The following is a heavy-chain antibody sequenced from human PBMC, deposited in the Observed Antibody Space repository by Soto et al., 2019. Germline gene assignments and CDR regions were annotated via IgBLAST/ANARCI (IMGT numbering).Heavy chain of an antibody. CDR1: GFTFSSYG. CDR2: ISYDGSNK. CDR3: AKGGYDSSGYFVYFQH. J-gene: IGHJ1*01. Sequence: GGSLRLSCAASGFTFSSYGMHWVRQAPGKGLEWVAVISYDGSNKYYADSVKGRFTISRDNSKNTLYLQMNSLRAEDTAGYYCAKGGYDSSGYFVYFQHWGQGT. D-gene: IGHD3-22*01. V-gene: IGHV3-30*18.